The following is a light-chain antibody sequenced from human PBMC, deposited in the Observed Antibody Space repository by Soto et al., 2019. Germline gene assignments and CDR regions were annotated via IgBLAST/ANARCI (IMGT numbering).Light chain of an antibody. CDR1: QTITT. CDR3: QQYGSSEII. J-gene: IGKJ5*01. V-gene: IGKV3-20*01. Sequence: EIVLTQSPGTLSLSPGEGATLSCRASQTITTLAWYQRKPGQAPRLLIYRVSSRATGIPDRFSGSVSGTDFTLTITRLEPEDFAVFYCQQYGSSEIIFGQGTRLEI. CDR2: RVS.